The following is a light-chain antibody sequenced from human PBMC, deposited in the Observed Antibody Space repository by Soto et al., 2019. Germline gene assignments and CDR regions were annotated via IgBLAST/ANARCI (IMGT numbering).Light chain of an antibody. Sequence: EVVLTQSPGTLSLSPGESATLSCRASQSVSSNDLAWYQQKPGQAPRLLIYGVSPRATGIPDRFSGSGSGTDFSLTFSRLEPVDFALYYCQQYCTSPLTVGGGTKVELK. V-gene: IGKV3-20*01. J-gene: IGKJ4*01. CDR2: GVS. CDR3: QQYCTSPLT. CDR1: QSVSSND.